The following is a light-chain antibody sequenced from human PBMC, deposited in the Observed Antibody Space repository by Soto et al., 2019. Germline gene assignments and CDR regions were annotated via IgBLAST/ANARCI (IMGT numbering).Light chain of an antibody. Sequence: QSVLTQPASVSGSPGQSITISCTGTSSDVGSYNLVSWYQQHPGKAPKLMIYERSKRPSGVSNRFSGSKSGNTASLTISGLQAEDEADYYCCSYAGSRRVFGGGTKLTVL. CDR3: CSYAGSRRV. CDR1: SSDVGSYNL. V-gene: IGLV2-23*01. J-gene: IGLJ2*01. CDR2: ERS.